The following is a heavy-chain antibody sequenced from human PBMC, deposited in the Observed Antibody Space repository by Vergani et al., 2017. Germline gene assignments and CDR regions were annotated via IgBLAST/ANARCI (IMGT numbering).Heavy chain of an antibody. Sequence: QVQLQQWGAGLLKPSETLSLTCAVYGGSFSGYYWSWIRQPPGKGLEWIGEINHSGSTNYNPSLKSRVTISVDTSKNQFSLRLSSVTAADKAVYYCARGDYVYDFWSGWSRGWFDPWGQGTLVTVSS. J-gene: IGHJ5*02. D-gene: IGHD3-3*01. V-gene: IGHV4-34*01. CDR1: GGSFSGYY. CDR3: ARGDYVYDFWSGWSRGWFDP. CDR2: INHSGST.